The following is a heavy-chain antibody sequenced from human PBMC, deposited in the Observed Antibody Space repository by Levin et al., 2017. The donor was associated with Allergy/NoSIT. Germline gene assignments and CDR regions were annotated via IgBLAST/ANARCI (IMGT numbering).Heavy chain of an antibody. Sequence: SLKISCAASGFTFGDYAMHWVRQAPGKGLEWVSGINWNRDKIGYADSVRARFTISRDNAKNSLYLQMNSLGPEDTALYYCAKGLNWGSPNTVDYWGEGILVTAS. CDR2: INWNRDKI. V-gene: IGHV3-9*01. CDR1: GFTFGDYA. CDR3: AKGLNWGSPNTVDY. D-gene: IGHD7-27*01. J-gene: IGHJ4*02.